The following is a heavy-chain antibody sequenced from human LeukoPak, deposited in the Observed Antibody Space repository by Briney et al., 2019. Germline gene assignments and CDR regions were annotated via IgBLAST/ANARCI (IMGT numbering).Heavy chain of an antibody. CDR3: GGRRV. D-gene: IGHD3-16*01. J-gene: IGHJ6*04. V-gene: IGHV3-15*01. CDR1: GFNFRTAW. CDR2: VRSKSDAGTM. Sequence: GGSLRLSCTASGFNFRTAWMSWARQAPGKGLEWVGRVRSKSDAGTMDYAAHVEGRFTISRDDSKNMVYLDMNSLKTEGTAVYYCGGRRVWGNGTVVTVSS.